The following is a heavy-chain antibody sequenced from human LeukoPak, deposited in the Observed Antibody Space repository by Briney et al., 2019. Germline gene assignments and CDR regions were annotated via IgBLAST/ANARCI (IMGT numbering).Heavy chain of an antibody. D-gene: IGHD2-2*01. CDR1: GYTFTSYY. V-gene: IGHV1-46*01. J-gene: IGHJ4*02. Sequence: ASVKVSCKASGYTFTSYYMHWVRQAPGQGLEWMGIINPSGGSTSYAQKFQGRVTMTRDTSTSTVYMELSSLRSEDTAVYYCARDLDVVVVPAGIMDWGQGTLVTVSS. CDR2: INPSGGST. CDR3: ARDLDVVVVPAGIMD.